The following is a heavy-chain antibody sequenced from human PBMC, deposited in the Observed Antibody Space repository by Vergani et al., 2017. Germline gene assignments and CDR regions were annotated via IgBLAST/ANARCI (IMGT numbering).Heavy chain of an antibody. CDR3: ARDGHYSVLSCYDIGGGVDV. V-gene: IGHV3-66*02. Sequence: EVQLVESGGGLVQPGGSLTLSCAASGFTVSTDYFSWVRQAPGKGLEWVSILYRGAFTSYTDSVKGRFTVSRDISKNYLFLQMNSLRPEDTARYYCARDGHYSVLSCYDIGGGVDVWGQETTVTVAS. J-gene: IGHJ3*01. D-gene: IGHD3-3*01. CDR1: GFTVSTDY. CDR2: LYRGAFT.